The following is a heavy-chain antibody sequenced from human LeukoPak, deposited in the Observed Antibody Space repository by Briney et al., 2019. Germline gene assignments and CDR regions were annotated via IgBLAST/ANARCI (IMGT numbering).Heavy chain of an antibody. J-gene: IGHJ4*02. CDR3: ARDLAVAGTYFDY. Sequence: GGSLRLSCAASGFTFSSYSMNWVRQAPGKGLEWVSSISSSSSYIYYADSVKGRFTISRDNAKNSLYLQMNSLRAEDTAVYYCARDLAVAGTYFDYWGQGTLVTASS. D-gene: IGHD6-19*01. V-gene: IGHV3-21*01. CDR2: ISSSSSYI. CDR1: GFTFSSYS.